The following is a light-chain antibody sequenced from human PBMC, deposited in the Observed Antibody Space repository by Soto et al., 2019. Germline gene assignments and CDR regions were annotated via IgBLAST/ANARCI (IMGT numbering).Light chain of an antibody. V-gene: IGLV2-14*03. Sequence: QSVRTQPASLSGSPGQSIAISCTGTSSDVGGYNYVSWYQQHPGKAPKLMIYDVNNRPSGVSNRFSGSKSGNTASLTISGLQAEDEADRYCCSYTTSSTYVFGTGTKVTVL. CDR3: CSYTTSSTYV. CDR1: SSDVGGYNY. J-gene: IGLJ1*01. CDR2: DVN.